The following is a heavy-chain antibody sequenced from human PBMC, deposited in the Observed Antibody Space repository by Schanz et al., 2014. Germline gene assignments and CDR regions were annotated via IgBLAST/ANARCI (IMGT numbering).Heavy chain of an antibody. J-gene: IGHJ4*02. CDR3: AQDFSGYPAY. V-gene: IGHV3-66*03. Sequence: EVQLVESGGGLIQPGGSLRLSCAVSGFTVNTNYMSWVRQAPGKGLEWISSMYINSGSTQYADSVKGRFIISRDSSKNTLFLQMNSLRVEDTAVYYCAQDFSGYPAYWGQGTLVTVSS. CDR2: MYINSGST. CDR1: GFTVNTNY. D-gene: IGHD5-12*01.